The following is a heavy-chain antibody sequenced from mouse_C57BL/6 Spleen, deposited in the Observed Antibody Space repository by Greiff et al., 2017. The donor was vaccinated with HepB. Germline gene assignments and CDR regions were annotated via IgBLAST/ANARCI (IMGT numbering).Heavy chain of an antibody. CDR1: GYTFTSYW. D-gene: IGHD1-1*01. V-gene: IGHV1-55*01. CDR3: ARKGYGRTGAMDY. CDR2: IYPGSGST. J-gene: IGHJ4*01. Sequence: QVHVKQPGAELVKPGASVKMSCKASGYTFTSYWITWVKQRPGQGLEWIGDIYPGSGSTNYNEKFKSKATLTVDTSSSTAYMQLSSLTSEDSAVYYCARKGYGRTGAMDYWGQGTSVTVSS.